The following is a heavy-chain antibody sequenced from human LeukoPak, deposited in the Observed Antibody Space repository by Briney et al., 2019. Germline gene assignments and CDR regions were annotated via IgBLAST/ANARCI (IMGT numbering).Heavy chain of an antibody. D-gene: IGHD3-10*01. J-gene: IGHJ5*02. CDR2: IYPGDSET. CDR3: ARQITIVRGAGGWFDP. CDR1: GFSFSNSW. V-gene: IGHV5-51*01. Sequence: GESLKISCKCSGFSFSNSWIGWVRQVPGEGLEWMGIIYPGDSETRYSPSFQGQVTISADKSITTAYLQWSSLKASDSAIYYCARQITIVRGAGGWFDPWGQGTLVTVSS.